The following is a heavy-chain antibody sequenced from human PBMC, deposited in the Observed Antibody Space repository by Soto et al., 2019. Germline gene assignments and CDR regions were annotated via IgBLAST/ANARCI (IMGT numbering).Heavy chain of an antibody. D-gene: IGHD6-13*01. CDR2: INHSGST. V-gene: IGHV4-34*01. CDR3: ARGPPHYSSSYDYYFDY. J-gene: IGHJ4*02. Sequence: SETLSLTCAVYGGSFSGYYWSWIRQPPGKGLEWIGEINHSGSTNYNPSLKSRVTISVDTSKNQFSLKLSSVTAADTAVYYCARGPPHYSSSYDYYFDYWGQGTLVTVSS. CDR1: GGSFSGYY.